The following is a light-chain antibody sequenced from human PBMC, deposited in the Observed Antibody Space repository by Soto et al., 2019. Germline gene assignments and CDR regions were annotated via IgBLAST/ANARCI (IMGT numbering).Light chain of an antibody. CDR3: QHYNSYSWT. J-gene: IGKJ1*01. Sequence: DIQMTQSPSTLSGSVGDRVTITCRASQTISSWLAWYQQKPGKAPKLLIYKASTLKSGVPSRFSGSGSGTEFTLTISSLQPDDFTTYSCQHYNSYSWTFGQGTKV. V-gene: IGKV1-5*03. CDR2: KAS. CDR1: QTISSW.